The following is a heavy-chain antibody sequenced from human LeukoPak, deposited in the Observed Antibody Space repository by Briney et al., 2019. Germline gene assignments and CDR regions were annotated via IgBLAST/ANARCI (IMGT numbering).Heavy chain of an antibody. D-gene: IGHD5-12*01. V-gene: IGHV3-48*03. J-gene: IGHJ5*02. Sequence: GGSLRLSCAASGFTFTSYEMNWVRQAPGNGLEWVSYISSSGSTIYYADSVKGRFTISRDNAKNSLYLQMNSLRAEDTAVYYCARSLVGSGYNWFDPWGQGTLVTVSS. CDR2: ISSSGSTI. CDR1: GFTFTSYE. CDR3: ARSLVGSGYNWFDP.